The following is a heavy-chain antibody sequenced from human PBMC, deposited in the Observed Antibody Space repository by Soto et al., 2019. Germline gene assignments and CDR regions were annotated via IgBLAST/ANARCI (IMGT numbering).Heavy chain of an antibody. CDR3: ARTVTIFGQVTRCDN. V-gene: IGHV1-18*01. D-gene: IGHD3-3*01. J-gene: IGHJ4*02. CDR2: ISAYNGNT. CDR1: GYTFSSYG. Sequence: ASVQVSCKASGYTFSSYGITWVRQAPGQGLEWMGWISAYNGNTNYAQNLQDRVTMTTDTSTSTAYMEVRRLRSDDTAVYYCARTVTIFGQVTRCDNWGQGNLVAGSS.